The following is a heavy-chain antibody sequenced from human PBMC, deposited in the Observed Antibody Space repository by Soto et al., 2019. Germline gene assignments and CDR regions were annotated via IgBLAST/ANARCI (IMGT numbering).Heavy chain of an antibody. D-gene: IGHD3-22*01. CDR3: ARGANYYDSSGYYQLDY. J-gene: IGHJ4*02. CDR1: VGSISSGGYS. V-gene: IGHV4-30-2*01. CDR2: IYHSGST. Sequence: TLSLTCAVSVGSISSGGYSWSWIRQPPGKGLEWIGYIYHSGSTYYNPSLKSRVTISVDRSKNQFSLRLSSVTAADTAVYYCARGANYYDSSGYYQLDYWGQGTLVTVS.